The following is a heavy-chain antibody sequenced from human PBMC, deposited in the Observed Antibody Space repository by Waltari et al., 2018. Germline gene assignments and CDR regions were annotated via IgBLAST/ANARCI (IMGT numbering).Heavy chain of an antibody. CDR1: GGTFSSYA. Sequence: QVQLVQSGAEVKKPGSSVKVSCMTSGGTFSSYAISWVRQAPGHGLEWMGGISPILGIANYAQKFQGRVTITADESTSTAYMKLSSLRSEDTAVYYGAGPARGNYYDSSGYSLDYWGQGTLVTVSS. CDR2: ISPILGIA. V-gene: IGHV1-69*10. D-gene: IGHD3-22*01. CDR3: AGPARGNYYDSSGYSLDY. J-gene: IGHJ4*02.